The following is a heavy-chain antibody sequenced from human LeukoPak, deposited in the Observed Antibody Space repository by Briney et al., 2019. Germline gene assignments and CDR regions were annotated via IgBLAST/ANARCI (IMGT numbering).Heavy chain of an antibody. CDR3: ARPSYSNYIYY. V-gene: IGHV4-39*01. J-gene: IGHJ4*02. CDR2: IYYSGST. CDR1: GGSISSSSYY. D-gene: IGHD4-11*01. Sequence: SETLSLTCTVSGGSISSSSYYWGWIRQPPGKGLEWTGSIYYSGSTYYNPSLKSRVTISVDTSKNQCSLKLSSVTAADTAVYYCARPSYSNYIYYWGQGTLVTVSS.